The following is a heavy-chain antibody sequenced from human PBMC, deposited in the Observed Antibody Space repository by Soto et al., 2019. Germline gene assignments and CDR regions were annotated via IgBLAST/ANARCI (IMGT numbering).Heavy chain of an antibody. D-gene: IGHD3-22*01. CDR1: GGSISSYY. J-gene: IGHJ4*02. V-gene: IGHV4-59*01. CDR2: IYYSGST. CDR3: ASLADSSGYSVY. Sequence: SETLSLTCTVSGGSISSYYWSWIRQPPGKGLEWIGYIYYSGSTNYNPSLKSRVTISVDTSKNQFSLKLSSVTAADTAVYYCASLADSSGYSVYWGQGTLVTVSS.